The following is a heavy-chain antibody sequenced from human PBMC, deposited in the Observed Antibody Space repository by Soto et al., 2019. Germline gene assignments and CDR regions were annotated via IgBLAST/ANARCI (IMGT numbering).Heavy chain of an antibody. CDR2: ISASKGNT. V-gene: IGHV1-18*03. CDR3: ASRSGQLPYYFDY. J-gene: IGHJ4*02. Sequence: ASVKVSWKASGFTFSNYGITWVRQAPGQGLEWMGWISASKGNTNYAQKFQGRVTMTTDTSTSTTYMELRSLRSDDMAVYYCASRSGQLPYYFDYWGQGTQVTVSS. D-gene: IGHD6-6*01. CDR1: GFTFSNYG.